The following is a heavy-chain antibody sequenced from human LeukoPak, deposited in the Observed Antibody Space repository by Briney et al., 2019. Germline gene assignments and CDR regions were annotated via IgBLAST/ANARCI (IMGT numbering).Heavy chain of an antibody. J-gene: IGHJ4*02. CDR3: ARLRAGDSSGHYFDY. D-gene: IGHD3-22*01. CDR1: GGSISSYY. Sequence: PSETLSLTCTVSGGSISSYYWSWIRQPPGKGLEWIGYIYYSGSTNYNPSLKSRVTISVDTSKNQFSLKLSSVTAADTAVYYCARLRAGDSSGHYFDYWGQGTLVTVSS. CDR2: IYYSGST. V-gene: IGHV4-59*08.